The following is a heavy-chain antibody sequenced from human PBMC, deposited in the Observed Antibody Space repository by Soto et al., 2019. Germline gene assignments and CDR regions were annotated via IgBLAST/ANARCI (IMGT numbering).Heavy chain of an antibody. D-gene: IGHD1-1*01. Sequence: SVKVSCKASGGTFSSYAISWVRQAPGQGLEWMGGIIPIFGTANYAQKFQGRVTITADESTSTAYMELSSLRSEDTAVYYCARYLNREPYFDYWGQGTLVTVSS. CDR3: ARYLNREPYFDY. J-gene: IGHJ4*02. V-gene: IGHV1-69*13. CDR2: IIPIFGTA. CDR1: GGTFSSYA.